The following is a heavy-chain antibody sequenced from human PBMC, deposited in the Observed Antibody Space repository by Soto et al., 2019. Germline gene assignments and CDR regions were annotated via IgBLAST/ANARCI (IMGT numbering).Heavy chain of an antibody. Sequence: QVQLVQSGAEVKKPGSSVKVSCKASGGTFSSYAIRWVRQAPGQGLEWMGGIIPIFGTANYAQKFQGRVTITADESTSTAYMELSSLRSEDTAVYYCARDGPRLSVVSHFHFDYWGQGTLVTVSS. CDR1: GGTFSSYA. D-gene: IGHD3-22*01. J-gene: IGHJ4*02. CDR3: ARDGPRLSVVSHFHFDY. V-gene: IGHV1-69*12. CDR2: IIPIFGTA.